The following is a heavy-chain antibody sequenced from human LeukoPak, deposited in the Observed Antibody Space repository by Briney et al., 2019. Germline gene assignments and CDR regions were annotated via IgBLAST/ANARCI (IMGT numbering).Heavy chain of an antibody. CDR1: GFTFTRHG. V-gene: IGHV3-30*02. D-gene: IGHD2-2*01. J-gene: IGHJ6*03. Sequence: GGSLRLSCAASGFTFTRHGMHWVRQAPGKGLEWVAFVRYDGSEKYYADYVEGRFTISRDDSRNTVFLQMNSLTAEDTAVYYCAKGSFYCTSSSCPQYYYYMDVWGKGTTVTVSS. CDR2: VRYDGSEK. CDR3: AKGSFYCTSSSCPQYYYYMDV.